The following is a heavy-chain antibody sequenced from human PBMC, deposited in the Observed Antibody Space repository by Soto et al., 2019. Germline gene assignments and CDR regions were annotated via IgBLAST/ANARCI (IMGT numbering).Heavy chain of an antibody. Sequence: GASVKVSCKTSGYTFPHGVNWVRQAPGQGLEWMGWISTHDGHTNYAQMFQGRVTMTTDKSTNTAYMELRSLRSDDTAEYFCAGGLGVPAAIGPWGQGTLVTVSS. D-gene: IGHD2-2*01. CDR1: GYTFPHG. CDR3: AGGLGVPAAIGP. V-gene: IGHV1-18*01. J-gene: IGHJ5*02. CDR2: ISTHDGHT.